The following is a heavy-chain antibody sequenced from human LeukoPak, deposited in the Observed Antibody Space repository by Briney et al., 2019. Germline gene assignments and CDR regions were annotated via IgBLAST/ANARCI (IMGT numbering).Heavy chain of an antibody. V-gene: IGHV3-23*01. CDR1: GFTSSTYT. D-gene: IGHD3-10*01. CDR3: VKDFGRNLGGPGS. J-gene: IGHJ5*02. Sequence: GGSLRLSCAASGFTSSTYTMAWVRQAPGGGLEWVSGIGGDGGGGTYYADSVKGRFAISRDNSKSTLYLQMNSLRVEDTAVYYCVKDFGRNLGGPGSWGRGTLVSVSS. CDR2: IGGDGGGGT.